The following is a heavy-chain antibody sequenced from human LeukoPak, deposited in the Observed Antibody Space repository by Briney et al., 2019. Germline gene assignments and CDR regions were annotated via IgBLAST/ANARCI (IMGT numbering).Heavy chain of an antibody. V-gene: IGHV1-2*02. CDR1: GYTFTGYY. Sequence: ASVKVSCKASGYTFTGYYMHWVRQAPGQGLEWMGWINPNSGGTNYAQKFQGRVTMTRDTSISTAYMELRSLRSDDTAVYYCARASVAGIVGGYWGQGTLVTVS. J-gene: IGHJ4*02. CDR3: ARASVAGIVGGY. CDR2: INPNSGGT. D-gene: IGHD6-19*01.